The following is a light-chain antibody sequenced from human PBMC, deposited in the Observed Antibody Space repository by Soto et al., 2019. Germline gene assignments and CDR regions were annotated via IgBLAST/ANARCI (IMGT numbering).Light chain of an antibody. CDR1: SSDVGGYKY. J-gene: IGLJ1*01. Sequence: QSALTQPASVSGSPGQSITISCTGTSSDVGGYKYVSWYQQHPGKAPKLMIYDVSNRPSGVSNRFSGSKSGNTASLTISGLQTEDEADYYCSSYTSISTLVFGTGTKVTVL. CDR2: DVS. CDR3: SSYTSISTLV. V-gene: IGLV2-14*01.